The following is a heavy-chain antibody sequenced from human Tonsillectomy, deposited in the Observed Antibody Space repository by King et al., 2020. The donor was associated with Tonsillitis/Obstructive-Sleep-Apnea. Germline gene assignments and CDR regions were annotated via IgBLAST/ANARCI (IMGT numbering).Heavy chain of an antibody. CDR1: GFTFSTYG. J-gene: IGHJ4*02. Sequence: VQLVESGGGVVQPGSSLRLSCAASGFTFSTYGMHWVRQAPGKGLVWVAVILSDGDGKYYGHSVKGRFTITRDNSKNTLYLKMNNLRAEDTAVYYCATGTHRCCFGTFFHHWGQGTLVTVLS. CDR3: ATGTHRCCFGTFFHH. D-gene: IGHD3-10*01. V-gene: IGHV3-30*03. CDR2: ILSDGDGK.